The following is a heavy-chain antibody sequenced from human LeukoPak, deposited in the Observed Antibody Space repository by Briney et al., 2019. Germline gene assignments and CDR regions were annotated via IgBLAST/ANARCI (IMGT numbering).Heavy chain of an antibody. J-gene: IGHJ6*02. D-gene: IGHD1-26*01. CDR1: GFTSSRYA. V-gene: IGHV3-23*01. CDR3: ANSPTSTATTFYGMDV. Sequence: PGGSLRLSCAASGFTSSRYAMNWVRQAPGKGLEWVSTVRSSDGYTYYADSVRGRFTISGDDSKNTVYLQMNSLRAEDTAVYYCANSPTSTATTFYGMDVWGRGTTVTVSS. CDR2: VRSSDGYT.